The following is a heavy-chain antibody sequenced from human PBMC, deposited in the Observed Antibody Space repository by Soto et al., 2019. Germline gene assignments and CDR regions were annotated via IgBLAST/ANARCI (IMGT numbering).Heavy chain of an antibody. CDR2: VSYTGST. CDR3: RPSSRLNDFGF. CDR1: GDSMRSDSFY. D-gene: IGHD3-16*01. V-gene: IGHV4-39*01. Sequence: QLQLQESGPGLVKPSETLSLSCSVSGDSMRSDSFYWIWIRQPPGKGLEWIGSVSYTGSTHYNPSHRSRAPTTVDTSTYNFALKTTSRPAAHTAAYDWRPSSRLNDFGFWGQGTLVTVSS. J-gene: IGHJ4*02.